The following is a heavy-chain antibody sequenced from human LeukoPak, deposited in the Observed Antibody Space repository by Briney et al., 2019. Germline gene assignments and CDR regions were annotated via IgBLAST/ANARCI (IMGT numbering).Heavy chain of an antibody. Sequence: PSETLSLTCTVSGGSISSYYWSWIRQPPGKGLEWIGYIHYSGSTNYNPSLKSRVTISVDTSKNQFSLKLSSVTAADTAVYYCARLYVWFGEYYYFDYWGQGTLVTVSS. D-gene: IGHD3-10*01. J-gene: IGHJ4*02. CDR3: ARLYVWFGEYYYFDY. CDR1: GGSISSYY. V-gene: IGHV4-59*08. CDR2: IHYSGST.